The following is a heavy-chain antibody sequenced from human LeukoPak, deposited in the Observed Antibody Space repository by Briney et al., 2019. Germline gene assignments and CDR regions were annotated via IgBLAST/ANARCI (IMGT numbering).Heavy chain of an antibody. CDR1: GGSISSYY. CDR2: VYYSGST. J-gene: IGHJ4*02. CDR3: ARGRPDFWTNFYTYFLDS. D-gene: IGHD3/OR15-3a*01. Sequence: SETLSLTCTVSGGSISSYYWSWIRQPPGKGLEWIGYVYYSGSTNYNPSLKSRVTISVDTSKNRFSLRLSSVTAADTAIYYCARGRPDFWTNFYTYFLDSWGQGTLVTVSS. V-gene: IGHV4-59*01.